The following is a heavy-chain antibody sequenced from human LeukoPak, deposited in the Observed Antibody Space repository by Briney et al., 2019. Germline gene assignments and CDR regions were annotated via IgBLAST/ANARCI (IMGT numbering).Heavy chain of an antibody. J-gene: IGHJ4*02. Sequence: GGSLRLSCAASGFIVSINYMSWVRQAPGKGLVWVSRINSDGKTTNYADSVKGRFTISRDNAKNTLYLQMNSLRAEDTAVYYCARDITLTRGGRSDYWGQGTLVTVSA. V-gene: IGHV3-74*01. D-gene: IGHD3-10*01. CDR1: GFIVSINY. CDR2: INSDGKTT. CDR3: ARDITLTRGGRSDY.